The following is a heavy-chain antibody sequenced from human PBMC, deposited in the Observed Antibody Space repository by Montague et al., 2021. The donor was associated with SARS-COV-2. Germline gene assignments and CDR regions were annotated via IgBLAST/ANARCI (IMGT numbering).Heavy chain of an antibody. CDR1: GGSFSGYY. CDR3: ARASVLLWFGERSNWFDP. J-gene: IGHJ5*02. D-gene: IGHD3-10*01. V-gene: IGHV4-34*01. Sequence: SETLSLTCAVYGGSFSGYYWSWIRQLPGKGLEWIGEINHSGSTNYNPSLKSRVTISVDTSKNQFSLKLSSVTAADTAVYYCARASVLLWFGERSNWFDPWGQGTLVTVSS. CDR2: INHSGST.